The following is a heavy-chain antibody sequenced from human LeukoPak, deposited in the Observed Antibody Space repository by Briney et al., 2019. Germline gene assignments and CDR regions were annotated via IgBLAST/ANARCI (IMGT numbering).Heavy chain of an antibody. D-gene: IGHD4-17*01. CDR1: GGSFSGSH. V-gene: IGHV4-34*01. CDR2: INDRGRT. J-gene: IGHJ4*02. Sequence: SETLSLTCAVHGGSFSGSHWNWIRQSPGKGLEWIGEINDRGRTNYNPSLKSRVTLSVDTSNKQFSLRLSAVTAADTAVYYCTRDPTTVITLPYYFDFWGQGTLATVSS. CDR3: TRDPTTVITLPYYFDF.